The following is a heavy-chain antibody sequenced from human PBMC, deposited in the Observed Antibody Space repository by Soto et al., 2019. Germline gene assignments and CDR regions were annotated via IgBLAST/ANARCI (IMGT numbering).Heavy chain of an antibody. V-gene: IGHV3-23*01. D-gene: IGHD2-15*01. CDR3: AKVGRLYCGGGRCYPISLDV. Sequence: LRLSCAASGFTFSTYAMNWVRQAPGKGLDWVSGISDSGDNTYYADSVKGRLTISRDNSKSTLYMQMNSLRAEDTAVYYCAKVGRLYCGGGRCYPISLDVWGQGTTVTVSS. J-gene: IGHJ6*02. CDR2: ISDSGDNT. CDR1: GFTFSTYA.